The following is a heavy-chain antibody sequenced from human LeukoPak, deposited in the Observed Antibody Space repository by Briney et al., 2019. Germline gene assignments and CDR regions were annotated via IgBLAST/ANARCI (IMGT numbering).Heavy chain of an antibody. V-gene: IGHV4-34*01. Sequence: SETLSLTCAVYGGSFSGYYWSWIRQPPGKGLEWIGYIYHSGSTYYNPSLKSRVTISVDRSKNQFSLKLSSVTAADTAVYYCASLPVDTAIVDYWGQGTLVTVSS. CDR1: GGSFSGYY. CDR2: IYHSGST. J-gene: IGHJ4*02. CDR3: ASLPVDTAIVDY. D-gene: IGHD5-18*01.